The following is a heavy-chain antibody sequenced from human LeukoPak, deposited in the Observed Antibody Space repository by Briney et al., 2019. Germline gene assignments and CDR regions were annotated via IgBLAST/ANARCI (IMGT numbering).Heavy chain of an antibody. D-gene: IGHD2-21*02. Sequence: GGSLRLSCAVSGFTFSSYAMSWVRQAPGRGLEWVSAISDSGDSTYYADSVKGRFTISRDNSKNTLYLQMNSRRADDTGVYYCARDLNCGGDCYPPGYWGQGTLVTVSS. CDR3: ARDLNCGGDCYPPGY. V-gene: IGHV3-23*01. CDR1: GFTFSSYA. CDR2: ISDSGDST. J-gene: IGHJ4*02.